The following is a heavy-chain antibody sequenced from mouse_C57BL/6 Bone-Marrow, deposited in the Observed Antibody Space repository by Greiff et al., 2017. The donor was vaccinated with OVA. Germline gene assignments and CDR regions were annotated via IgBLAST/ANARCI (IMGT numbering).Heavy chain of an antibody. V-gene: IGHV5-17*01. D-gene: IGHD1-1*01. Sequence: EVQLVESGGGLVKPGGSLKLSCAASGFTFSDYGMHWVRQAPEKGLEWVAYISSGSSTIYYADTVTGRFTISRDNAKTPLFLQMTSLRSEDTAMYYCARRGYYGSSYWYFDVWGTGTTVTVSS. J-gene: IGHJ1*03. CDR3: ARRGYYGSSYWYFDV. CDR1: GFTFSDYG. CDR2: ISSGSSTI.